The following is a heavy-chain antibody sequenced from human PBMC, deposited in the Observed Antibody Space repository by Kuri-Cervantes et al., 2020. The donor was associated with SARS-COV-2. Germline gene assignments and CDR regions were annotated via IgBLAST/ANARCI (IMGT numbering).Heavy chain of an antibody. D-gene: IGHD5-18*01. J-gene: IGHJ4*02. CDR2: FDPEDGET. CDR3: ATTDTAMVPEFDY. CDR1: GYTLTELS. V-gene: IGHV1-24*01. Sequence: ASVKVSCKVSGYTLTELSMHWVRQAPGKGLEWMGGFDPEDGETIYAQKFQGRVTMTEDTFTDTAYMELSSLRSEDTAVYYCATTDTAMVPEFDYWGQGTLVTVSS.